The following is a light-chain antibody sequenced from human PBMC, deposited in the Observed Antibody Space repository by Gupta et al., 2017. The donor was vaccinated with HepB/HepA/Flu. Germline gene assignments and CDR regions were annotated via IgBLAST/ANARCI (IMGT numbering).Light chain of an antibody. J-gene: IGLJ2*01. V-gene: IGLV3-21*02. CDR2: NDR. Sequence: SYVLIQPPSVSVAPGETARMTCGGTSIGGKSVHWYQQKSGQAPVLVVYNDRDRPSGIPERFSGSNSGNTASLTITSGEAGDEADYYCQVWDAGGDVIFGGGTRLTVL. CDR3: QVWDAGGDVI. CDR1: SIGGKS.